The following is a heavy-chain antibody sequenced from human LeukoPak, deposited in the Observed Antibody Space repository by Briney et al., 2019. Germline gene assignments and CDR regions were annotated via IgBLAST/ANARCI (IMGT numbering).Heavy chain of an antibody. CDR2: IKSKTDGGTT. J-gene: IGHJ4*02. D-gene: IGHD5-12*01. V-gene: IGHV3-15*07. Sequence: GGSLRLSCAASGFTFSNAWMNWVRQAPGKGLEWVGRIKSKTDGGTTDYAAPVKGRFTISRDDSKNTLYLQMNSLKTEDTAVYYCTTETSDIVATISRVGHWGQGTLVTVSS. CDR3: TTETSDIVATISRVGH. CDR1: GFTFSNAW.